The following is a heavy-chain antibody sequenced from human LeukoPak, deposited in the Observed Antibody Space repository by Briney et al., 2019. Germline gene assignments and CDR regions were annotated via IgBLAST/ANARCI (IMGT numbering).Heavy chain of an antibody. CDR3: AKDLDRITIFGVVIGEASDY. Sequence: GGSLRLSCAASGFTFSSYVMSWVRQAPGKGLEWVSAISGSGGSTYYADSVKGRFTISRDNSKNTLYLQMNSLRAEDTAVYYCAKDLDRITIFGVVIGEASDYWGQGTLVTVSS. CDR2: ISGSGGST. J-gene: IGHJ4*02. CDR1: GFTFSSYV. D-gene: IGHD3-3*01. V-gene: IGHV3-23*01.